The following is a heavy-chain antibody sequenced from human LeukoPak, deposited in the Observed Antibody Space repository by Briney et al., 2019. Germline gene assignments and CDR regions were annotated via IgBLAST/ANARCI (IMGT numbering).Heavy chain of an antibody. J-gene: IGHJ6*03. CDR2: ISSSGSTI. D-gene: IGHD1-26*01. CDR3: ARLRGSYGYYYYYYYMDV. CDR1: GFTFSSYE. Sequence: GGSLRLSCAASGFTFSSYEMNWVRQAPGKGLEWVSYISSSGSTIYYADSVKGRFTISRDNAKNSLYLQMNSLRAEDTAVYYCARLRGSYGYYYYYYYMDVWGKGTTVTVSS. V-gene: IGHV3-48*03.